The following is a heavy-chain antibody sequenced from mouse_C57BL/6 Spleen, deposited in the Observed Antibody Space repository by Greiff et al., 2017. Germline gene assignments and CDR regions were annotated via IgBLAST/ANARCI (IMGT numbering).Heavy chain of an antibody. CDR2: ISDGGSYT. Sequence: EVKLMESGGGLVKPGGSLKLSCAASGFTFSSYAMSWVRQTPEKRLEWVATISDGGSYTNYPDNVKGRFTISRDNAKNNLYLQKSHLKSEDTAMYYCARETTDGSSYCWYFDVWGTGTTVTVAS. V-gene: IGHV5-4*01. D-gene: IGHD1-1*01. CDR1: GFTFSSYA. J-gene: IGHJ1*03. CDR3: ARETTDGSSYCWYFDV.